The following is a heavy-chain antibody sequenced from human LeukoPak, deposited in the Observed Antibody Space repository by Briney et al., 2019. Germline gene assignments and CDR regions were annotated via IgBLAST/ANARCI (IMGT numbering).Heavy chain of an antibody. CDR3: ARSEWSNRRGGMDV. Sequence: SETLSLTCTVSGGSISSYYWSWIRQPPGKGLEWIGYIYYSGSTNYNPSLKSRVTISVDTSKNQFSLKLSSVTAADTAVYYCARSEWSNRRGGMDVWGQGTLVTVSS. J-gene: IGHJ4*02. V-gene: IGHV4-59*01. CDR1: GGSISSYY. CDR2: IYYSGST. D-gene: IGHD3-3*01.